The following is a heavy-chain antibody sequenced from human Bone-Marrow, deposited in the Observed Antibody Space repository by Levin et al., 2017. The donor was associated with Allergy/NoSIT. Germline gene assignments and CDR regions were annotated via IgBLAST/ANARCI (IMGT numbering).Heavy chain of an antibody. Sequence: ASVKVSCKASGYIFSDYFLYWMRQVPGHGLEWMGRISPNNGDTNYAEKFQGRVTMTRDTSSNTAYMELNSLTSDDTAVYYCAGAACASTWCATYFDYWGRGTLITVAS. J-gene: IGHJ4*02. D-gene: IGHD6-13*01. V-gene: IGHV1-2*06. CDR3: AGAACASTWCATYFDY. CDR2: ISPNNGDT. CDR1: GYIFSDYF.